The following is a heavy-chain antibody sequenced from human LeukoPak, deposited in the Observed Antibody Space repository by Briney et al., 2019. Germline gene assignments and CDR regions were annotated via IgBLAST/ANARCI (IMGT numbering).Heavy chain of an antibody. J-gene: IGHJ3*02. CDR2: ISGGST. D-gene: IGHD6-19*01. Sequence: GGSLRLSCAASGLTFSNYAMSCVRQAPGKGLEWVSAISGGSTYYADSVKGRFTISRDNPKITLYLQMNSLRAEDTAVYYCAKLGIAVAGGDAFDIWGQGTMVTVSS. CDR3: AKLGIAVAGGDAFDI. V-gene: IGHV3-23*01. CDR1: GLTFSNYA.